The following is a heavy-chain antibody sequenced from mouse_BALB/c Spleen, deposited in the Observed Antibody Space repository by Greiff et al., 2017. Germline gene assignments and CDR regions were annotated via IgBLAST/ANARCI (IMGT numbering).Heavy chain of an antibody. J-gene: IGHJ2*01. V-gene: IGHV3-2*02. CDR1: GYSITSDYA. D-gene: IGHD1-2*01. Sequence: EVKLVESGPGLVKPSQSLSLTCTVTGYSITSDYAWNWIRQFPGNKLEWMGYISYSGSTSYNPSLKSRISITRDTSKNQFFLQLNSVTTEDTATYYCARGGNPTAFDYWGQGTTLTVSS. CDR3: ARGGNPTAFDY. CDR2: ISYSGST.